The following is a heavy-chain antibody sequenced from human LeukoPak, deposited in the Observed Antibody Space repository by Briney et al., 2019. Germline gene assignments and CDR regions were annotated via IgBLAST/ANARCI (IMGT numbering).Heavy chain of an antibody. CDR2: INHSGST. V-gene: IGHV4-34*01. CDR3: ARGWMEIRAFDI. CDR1: GGSFSGYY. J-gene: IGHJ3*02. D-gene: IGHD2-2*03. Sequence: PSETLSLTCAVHGGSFSGYYWSWIRQPPGKGLEWIGEINHSGSTNYNPSLKSRVTISVDTSKNQFSLKLSSVTAADTAVYYCARGWMEIRAFDIWGQGTMVTVSS.